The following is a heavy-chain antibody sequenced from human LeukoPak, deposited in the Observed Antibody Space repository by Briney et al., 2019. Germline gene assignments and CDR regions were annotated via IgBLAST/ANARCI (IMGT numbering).Heavy chain of an antibody. CDR1: GFTFTSYG. CDR3: AGEPYYYDSSGYYRS. Sequence: ASVKVSCKASGFTFTSYGISWVRQAPVQGLEWMVWISAYNGNTNYAQKLQGRVTMTTDTSTSTAYMELRSLRSDDTAVYYCAGEPYYYDSSGYYRSWGQGTLVTVSS. D-gene: IGHD3-22*01. CDR2: ISAYNGNT. V-gene: IGHV1-18*01. J-gene: IGHJ5*02.